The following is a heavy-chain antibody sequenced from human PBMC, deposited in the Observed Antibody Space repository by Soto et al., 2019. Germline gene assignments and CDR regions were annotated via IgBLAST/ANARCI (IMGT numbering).Heavy chain of an antibody. V-gene: IGHV4-39*01. CDR3: ARTATQTLRFSNWFDP. J-gene: IGHJ5*02. CDR2: IYYSGST. D-gene: IGHD3-3*01. CDR1: GGSISSSSYY. Sequence: QLQLQESGPGLVKPSETLSLTCTVSGGSISSSSYYWGWIRQPPGKGLEWIGSIYYSGSTYYNPSPKSRVTISVDTSKNQFSLKLSSVTAADTAVYYCARTATQTLRFSNWFDPWGQGTLVTVSS.